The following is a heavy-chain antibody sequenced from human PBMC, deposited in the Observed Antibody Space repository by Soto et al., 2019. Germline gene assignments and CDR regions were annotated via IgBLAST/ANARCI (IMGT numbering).Heavy chain of an antibody. J-gene: IGHJ6*02. D-gene: IGHD5-12*01. V-gene: IGHV1-18*01. CDR1: GYTFTIYG. CDR2: ISPDNGNT. CDR3: ARALGYSGYAGMDV. Sequence: ASVKVSCKASGYTFTIYGINWVRQAPGQGLEWMGWISPDNGNTNYAQKLQGRVTMTTDTSTSTAYMELRSLRSDDTAVYYCARALGYSGYAGMDVWGQRTTDTVSS.